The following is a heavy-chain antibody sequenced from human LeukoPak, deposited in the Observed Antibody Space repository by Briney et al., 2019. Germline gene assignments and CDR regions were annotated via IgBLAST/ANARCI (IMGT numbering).Heavy chain of an antibody. V-gene: IGHV4-61*08. CDR3: ARFGTSSSRFFDQ. D-gene: IGHD6-6*01. CDR1: GGSISNSDYY. Sequence: SETLSLTCTVSGGSISNSDYYWSWIRQPPGKGLEWIGYNHYSGTTNYYPSLKSRVTIALDTSKNQFSLKLNSVTAADTAVYYCARFGTSSSRFFDQWGQGTLVTVSS. J-gene: IGHJ4*02. CDR2: NHYSGTT.